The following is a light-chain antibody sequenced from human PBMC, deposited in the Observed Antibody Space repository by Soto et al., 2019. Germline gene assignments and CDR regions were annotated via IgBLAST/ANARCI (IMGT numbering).Light chain of an antibody. Sequence: QSALTQPASVSGSPGQSITISCTGTSSDVGGYNYVSWYQHHPGKAPKLMIYEINYRPSGVSNRFSGSKSGNTATLTISGLQAEDEADYYCSSFTGTTTREIFGPGTKVTV. CDR1: SSDVGGYNY. CDR3: SSFTGTTTREI. J-gene: IGLJ1*01. CDR2: EIN. V-gene: IGLV2-14*01.